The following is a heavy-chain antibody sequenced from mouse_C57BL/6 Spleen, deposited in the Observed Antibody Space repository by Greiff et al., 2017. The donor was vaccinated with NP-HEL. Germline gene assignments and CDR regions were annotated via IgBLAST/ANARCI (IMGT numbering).Heavy chain of an antibody. Sequence: DVKLVESGGGLVQPGGSLKLSCAASGFTFSDYYMYWVRQTPEKRLEWVAYISNGGGSTYYPATVKGRFTISRDNAKNTLYLQMSRLKSEDTAMYYRARHHLHYGSSPAWFAYWGQGTLVTVSA. J-gene: IGHJ3*01. CDR3: ARHHLHYGSSPAWFAY. V-gene: IGHV5-12*01. D-gene: IGHD1-1*01. CDR1: GFTFSDYY. CDR2: ISNGGGST.